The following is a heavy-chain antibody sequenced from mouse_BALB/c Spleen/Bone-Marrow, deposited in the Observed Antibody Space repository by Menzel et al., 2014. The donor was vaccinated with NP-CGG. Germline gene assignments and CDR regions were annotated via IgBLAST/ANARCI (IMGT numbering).Heavy chain of an antibody. CDR3: ARFYGWCFDV. CDR1: GFTFSSYG. Sequence: EVKLMESGGGLVQPVGSLKFSCVASGFTFSSYGMSWVRQTPDKRLELVATINNNGGSTYYPDSVKGQFTISRDNAKNTLYLQMSSLKSEDTAMYYCARFYGWCFDVWGGGTTVTVFS. V-gene: IGHV5-6-3*01. CDR2: INNNGGST. J-gene: IGHJ1*01. D-gene: IGHD1-1*02.